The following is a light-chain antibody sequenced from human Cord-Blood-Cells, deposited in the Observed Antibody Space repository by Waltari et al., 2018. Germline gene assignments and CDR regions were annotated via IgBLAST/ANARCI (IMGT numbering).Light chain of an antibody. J-gene: IGLJ3*02. V-gene: IGLV2-23*02. Sequence: QSALTQPASVSGSPGQPIPISCPGTSSDVGGYNLVSWYQQHPGKAPKRMIYEVGKRPSGVSTRFSGSKSGNPASLTISGLQAEDEAEYYCCSYAGSRVFGGGTKLTVL. CDR2: EVG. CDR3: CSYAGSRV. CDR1: SSDVGGYNL.